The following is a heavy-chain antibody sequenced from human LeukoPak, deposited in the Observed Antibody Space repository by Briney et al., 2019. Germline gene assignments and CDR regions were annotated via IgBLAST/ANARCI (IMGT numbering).Heavy chain of an antibody. CDR3: ARGSRNYDSSGYHY. CDR1: GGTFSSYA. D-gene: IGHD3-22*01. CDR2: IIPIFGTA. J-gene: IGHJ4*02. Sequence: ASVKVSCKASGGTFSSYAISWVRQAPGQGLEWMGGIIPIFGTANYAQKFQGRVTMTRDTSTSTVYMELSSLRSEDTAVYYCARGSRNYDSSGYHYWGQGTLVTVSS. V-gene: IGHV1-69*05.